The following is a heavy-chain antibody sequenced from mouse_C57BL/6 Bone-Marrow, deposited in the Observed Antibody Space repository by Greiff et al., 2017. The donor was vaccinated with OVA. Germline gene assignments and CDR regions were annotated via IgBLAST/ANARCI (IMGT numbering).Heavy chain of an antibody. V-gene: IGHV5-2*03. D-gene: IGHD1-1*01. J-gene: IGHJ1*03. CDR1: EYEFPSHD. CDR2: INSDGGST. Sequence: EVKVEESGGGLVQPGESLKLSCESNEYEFPSHDMSWVRKTPEKRLELVAAINSDGGSTYYPDTMERRFIISRDNTKKTLYLQMSSLRSEDTAVDYCARQDYYGDFDVWGTGTTVTVSS. CDR3: ARQDYYGDFDV.